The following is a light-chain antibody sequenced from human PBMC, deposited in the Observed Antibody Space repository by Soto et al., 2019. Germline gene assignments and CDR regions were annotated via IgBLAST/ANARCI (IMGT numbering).Light chain of an antibody. CDR2: DAS. Sequence: EIVMTQSPATLSVSPGERATLSCRARQSVSSNLAWYQQKPGQAPRLLIHDASTRATGIPARFSGSGSGTEFTLTISSLQSEDFAVYYCQQYNYWPTFGQGTKVEIK. J-gene: IGKJ1*01. CDR3: QQYNYWPT. V-gene: IGKV3-15*01. CDR1: QSVSSN.